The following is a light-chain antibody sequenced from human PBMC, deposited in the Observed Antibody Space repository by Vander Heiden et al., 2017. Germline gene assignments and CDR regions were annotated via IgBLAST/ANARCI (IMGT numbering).Light chain of an antibody. CDR2: GVS. Sequence: DMLLTQSPGTLSLSPGERATLSCRASQSVSDNQLAWYQQKPGQAPRLLMYGVSNRATGIPDRFSGSGSGTDFTLIISRLEPEDFAVYFCQHYGASPYTFGQGTKLEIK. CDR1: QSVSDNQ. V-gene: IGKV3-20*01. J-gene: IGKJ2*01. CDR3: QHYGASPYT.